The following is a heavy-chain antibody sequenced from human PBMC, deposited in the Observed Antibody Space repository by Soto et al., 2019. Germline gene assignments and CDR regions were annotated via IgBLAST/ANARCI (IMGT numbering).Heavy chain of an antibody. CDR1: GDSITTNGYY. D-gene: IGHD2-8*01. CDR2: VYWTGST. V-gene: IGHV4-39*01. J-gene: IGHJ4*02. CDR3: ARSHYTYGLCIDY. Sequence: PSETLSLTCSVSGDSITTNGYYWGWIRQPPGKGLQWIGNVYWTGSTFSHPSLTSRVFISVDTSKNEFSLRLTSVTAADTAVYYCARSHYTYGLCIDYWGPRTLFPVSS.